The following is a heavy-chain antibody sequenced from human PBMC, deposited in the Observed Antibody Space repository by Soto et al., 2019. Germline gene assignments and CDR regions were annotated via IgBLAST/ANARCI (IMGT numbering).Heavy chain of an antibody. Sequence: GESLKISCKGSGYSFTSYWIGWVCQMPGRGLEWMGIIYPGDSDTRYSPYFQGQVTISADKSISTAYLQWSSLKASDTAMYYCARTSAAGKYYYGMDVWGQGTTVTVSS. J-gene: IGHJ6*02. CDR1: GYSFTSYW. V-gene: IGHV5-51*01. D-gene: IGHD6-13*01. CDR3: ARTSAAGKYYYGMDV. CDR2: IYPGDSDT.